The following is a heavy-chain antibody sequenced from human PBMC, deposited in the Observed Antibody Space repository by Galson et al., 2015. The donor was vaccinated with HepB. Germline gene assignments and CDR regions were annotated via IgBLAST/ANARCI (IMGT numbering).Heavy chain of an antibody. D-gene: IGHD2/OR15-2a*01. CDR2: IIPLVGTA. Sequence: SVKVSCKASGGTFSTFTLIWVRQAPGQGLEWMGRIIPLVGTAIYAQRFQGRVTITADKSTSTAYMELSRLRSEDTAVYYCARVNPAQATHYNRALDSWGQGTLVTVSS. V-gene: IGHV1-69*08. CDR1: GGTFSTFT. J-gene: IGHJ4*02. CDR3: ARVNPAQATHYNRALDS.